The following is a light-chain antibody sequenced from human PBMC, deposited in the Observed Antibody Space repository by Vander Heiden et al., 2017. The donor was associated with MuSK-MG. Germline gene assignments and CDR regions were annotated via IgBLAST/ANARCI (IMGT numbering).Light chain of an antibody. V-gene: IGLV3-1*01. J-gene: IGLJ2*01. CDR1: NSGDTY. CDR3: QAWDSSAI. Sequence: SYALTQPPSLSVSPGQTASITCSGDNSGDTYASWYQQRPGHCHVLVIYNDTTRPAGIPPRFSGSNSGNTATLTSSGTKAMDEADYYCQAWDSSAIFGGGTKLTVL. CDR2: NDT.